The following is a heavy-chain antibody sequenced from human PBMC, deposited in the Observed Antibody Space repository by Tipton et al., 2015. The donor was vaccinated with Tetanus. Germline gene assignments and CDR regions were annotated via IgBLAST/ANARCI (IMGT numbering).Heavy chain of an antibody. CDR2: LSGRGDET. J-gene: IGHJ4*02. V-gene: IGHV3-23*01. CDR3: AKERLRSGVTYYRGRFDD. Sequence: SLRLSCAASGFTLSRYTLNWVRQAPGKGLEWASALSGRGDETYYAESVKGRFSISRDNAKNTLFLQMNSLRAEDTAFYYCAKERLRSGVTYYRGRFDDWGQGTLVTVSS. D-gene: IGHD1-26*01. CDR1: GFTLSRYT.